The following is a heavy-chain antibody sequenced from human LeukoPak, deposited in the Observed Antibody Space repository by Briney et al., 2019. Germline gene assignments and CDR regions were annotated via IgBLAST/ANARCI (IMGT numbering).Heavy chain of an antibody. CDR3: AREDSSGYLPDY. V-gene: IGHV3-21*01. J-gene: IGHJ4*02. D-gene: IGHD3-22*01. CDR1: GFTFSSYS. CDR2: ISSSSYI. Sequence: PGGSLRLSCAASGFTFSSYSMNWVRQAPGKGLEWVSSISSSSYIYYADSVKGRFTISRDNAKNSLYLQMNSLRAEDTAVYYCAREDSSGYLPDYWGQGTLVTVSS.